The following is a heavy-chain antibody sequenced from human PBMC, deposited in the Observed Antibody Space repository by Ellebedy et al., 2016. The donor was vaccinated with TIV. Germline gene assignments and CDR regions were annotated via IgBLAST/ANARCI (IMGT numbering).Heavy chain of an antibody. D-gene: IGHD2-2*01. Sequence: GESLKISXAASGFTFSSYAMSWVRQAPGKGLEWVSAISGSGGSTYYADSVKGRFTISRDNSKNTLYLQMNSLRAEDTAVYYRANNPRVVGYYYGMDVWGQGTTVTVSS. V-gene: IGHV3-23*01. J-gene: IGHJ6*02. CDR2: ISGSGGST. CDR1: GFTFSSYA. CDR3: ANNPRVVGYYYGMDV.